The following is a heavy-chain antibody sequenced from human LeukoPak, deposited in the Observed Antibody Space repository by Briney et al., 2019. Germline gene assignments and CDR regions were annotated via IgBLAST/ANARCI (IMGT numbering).Heavy chain of an antibody. D-gene: IGHD5-24*01. CDR2: IIPGFGTA. Sequence: SVKVSXKASGGTFSSYNMSWMRQAPGQGLEWMGGIIPGFGTAKYAEKLKGRVTITTDESKSSAYMALSSLRSEDTAVYYCARDGEDGYNRGRGAFNIWGQGTMVTVSS. CDR1: GGTFSSYN. J-gene: IGHJ3*02. CDR3: ARDGEDGYNRGRGAFNI. V-gene: IGHV1-69*05.